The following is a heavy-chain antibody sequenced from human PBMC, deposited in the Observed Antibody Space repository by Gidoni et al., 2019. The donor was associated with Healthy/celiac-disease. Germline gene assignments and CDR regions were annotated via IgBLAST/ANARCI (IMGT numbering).Heavy chain of an antibody. J-gene: IGHJ4*02. CDR1: GFTFSSYA. D-gene: IGHD5-18*01. CDR3: ARTLYSYGHEGFDY. CDR2: ISYDGSNK. V-gene: IGHV3-30-3*01. Sequence: QVQLVASGGGVVQPGRSLRLSCAASGFTFSSYAMHWVRPAPGKGLEWVAVISYDGSNKYYADSVKGRFTISRDNSKNTLYLQMNSLRAEDTAVYYCARTLYSYGHEGFDYWGQGTLVTVSS.